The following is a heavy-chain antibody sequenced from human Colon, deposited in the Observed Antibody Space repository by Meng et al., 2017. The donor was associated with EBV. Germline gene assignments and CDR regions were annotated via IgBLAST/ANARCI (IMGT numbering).Heavy chain of an antibody. Sequence: QGQLQEWAARLLMPSGPLSLTCAVYGGSFSGQYRTWIRQPPGKGLGWIGEINHSGSTNYNPSLKSRVTISTDTSKNQFSLKVKSVTAADTAVYFCARLYPPDQWLLTSDTSEYWGQGTLVTVSS. V-gene: IGHV4-34*01. CDR2: INHSGST. J-gene: IGHJ4*02. D-gene: IGHD6-19*01. CDR3: ARLYPPDQWLLTSDTSEY. CDR1: GGSFSGQY.